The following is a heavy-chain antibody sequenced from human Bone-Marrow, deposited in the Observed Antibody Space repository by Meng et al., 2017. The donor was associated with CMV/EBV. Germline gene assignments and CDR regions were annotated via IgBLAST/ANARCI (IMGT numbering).Heavy chain of an antibody. CDR1: GYTFTSYY. V-gene: IGHV1-46*01. J-gene: IGHJ4*02. D-gene: IGHD4-23*01. Sequence: ASVKDSCKSSGYTFTSYYMHWVRQAPGQGLEWMGIINPSGGSTSYAQKFQGRVTMTRDKSTSTVYMDLSSLRSEDTAVYYCARDAPYGGNSAADYLGQGTLVTVSS. CDR3: ARDAPYGGNSAADY. CDR2: INPSGGST.